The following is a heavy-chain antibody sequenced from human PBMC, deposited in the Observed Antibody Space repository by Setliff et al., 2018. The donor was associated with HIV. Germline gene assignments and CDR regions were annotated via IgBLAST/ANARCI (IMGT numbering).Heavy chain of an antibody. CDR1: GYTFTSYG. J-gene: IGHJ4*02. D-gene: IGHD3-10*01. CDR2: ISVYSDNT. CDR3: ARDFYDMGRWFGELRPFDY. Sequence: ASVKVSCKASGYTFTSYGISWVRQAPGQGLEWMGWISVYSDNTNYAQKFQGRVTMTTDTSTSTAYMELWSLRSDDTAVYCCARDFYDMGRWFGELRPFDYWGQGTLVTVSS. V-gene: IGHV1-18*01.